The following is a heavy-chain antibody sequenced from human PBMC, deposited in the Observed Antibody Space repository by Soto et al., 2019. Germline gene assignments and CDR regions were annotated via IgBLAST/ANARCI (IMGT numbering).Heavy chain of an antibody. J-gene: IGHJ4*02. D-gene: IGHD3-9*01. CDR2: IDPSDSYT. CDR3: ARLSTYYDILTGYGYVY. V-gene: IGHV5-10-1*01. Sequence: GESLKISCKGSGYSFTSYWISWVRQMPGKGLEWMGRIDPSDSYTNYSPSFQGQVTISADKSISTAYLQWSSLKASDTAFYYCARLSTYYDILTGYGYVYWGQGTLVTVAS. CDR1: GYSFTSYW.